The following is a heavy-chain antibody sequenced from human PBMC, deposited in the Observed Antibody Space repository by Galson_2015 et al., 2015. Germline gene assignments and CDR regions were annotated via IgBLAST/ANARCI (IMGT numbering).Heavy chain of an antibody. V-gene: IGHV1-69*13. Sequence: SVKVSCKASGGTFSSYAISWVRQAPEQGLEWMGGIIPIFGTANYAQKFQGRVTITADESTSTAYMELSSLRSEDTAVYYCAREDYGDYVGWYFDLWGRGTLVTVSS. CDR2: IIPIFGTA. D-gene: IGHD4-17*01. CDR3: AREDYGDYVGWYFDL. J-gene: IGHJ2*01. CDR1: GGTFSSYA.